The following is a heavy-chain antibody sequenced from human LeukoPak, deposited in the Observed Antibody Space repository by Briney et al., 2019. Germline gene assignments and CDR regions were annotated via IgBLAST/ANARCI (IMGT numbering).Heavy chain of an antibody. D-gene: IGHD6-6*01. J-gene: IGHJ4*02. Sequence: PGGSLRLSCAASGFTFSSYSMNWVRQAPGKGLEWVSSISSSSSYIYYADSVKGRFTISRDNAKNTLYLQMNGLRAEDTAVYYCARPLSGYSSSLGYWGQGTLVTVSS. V-gene: IGHV3-21*01. CDR1: GFTFSSYS. CDR3: ARPLSGYSSSLGY. CDR2: ISSSSSYI.